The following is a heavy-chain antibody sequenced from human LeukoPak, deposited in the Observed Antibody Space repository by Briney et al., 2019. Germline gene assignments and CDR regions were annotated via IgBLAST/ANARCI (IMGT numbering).Heavy chain of an antibody. CDR2: IYTRMST. J-gene: IGHJ6*02. V-gene: IGHV4-61*02. CDR3: ARAYLSRETYYYYYYGMDV. D-gene: IGHD2/OR15-2a*01. CDR1: GGSISSGSYY. Sequence: PSQTLSFTCTVSGGSISSGSYYWSWIRQPAGKRLEWIGRIYTRMSTNYNPSIKSRVAVSVDTSKNQFSLKLSSVTAADTAVYYCARAYLSRETYYYYYYGMDVWGQGTTVTVSS.